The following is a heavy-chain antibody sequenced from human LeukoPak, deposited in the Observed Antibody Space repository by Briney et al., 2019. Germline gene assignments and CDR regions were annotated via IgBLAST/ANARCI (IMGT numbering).Heavy chain of an antibody. Sequence: GGSLRLSCAASGFTFSSYSMNWVRQAPGKGLEWVSYISSSSTIYYADSVKGRFTISRDNAKNSLYLQMNSLRDEDTAVYYCARDDFWSAHKYGMDVWGQGTTVTVSS. CDR2: ISSSSTI. CDR3: ARDDFWSAHKYGMDV. CDR1: GFTFSSYS. J-gene: IGHJ6*02. D-gene: IGHD3-3*01. V-gene: IGHV3-48*02.